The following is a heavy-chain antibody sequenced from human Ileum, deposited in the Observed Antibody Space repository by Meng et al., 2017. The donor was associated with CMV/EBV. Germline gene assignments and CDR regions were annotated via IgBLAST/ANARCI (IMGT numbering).Heavy chain of an antibody. CDR3: AKEVVSRSSLTLDP. D-gene: IGHD6-13*01. V-gene: IGHV3-23*01. J-gene: IGHJ5*02. CDR2: SSTSGFGT. Sequence: ASGFMFSIYHMAWDRQAPGKGVEWVSASSTSGFGTWYADSVEGRFTISRDNSKNTLYLQMNSLRAEDTAVYYCAKEVVSRSSLTLDPWGQGTLVTVSS. CDR1: GFMFSIYH.